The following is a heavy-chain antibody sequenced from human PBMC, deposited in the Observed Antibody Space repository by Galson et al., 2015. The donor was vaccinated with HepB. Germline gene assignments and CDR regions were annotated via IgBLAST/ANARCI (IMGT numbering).Heavy chain of an antibody. Sequence: SVKVSCKASGGTFSSYAISWVRQAPGQGLEWMGGIIPIFGTANYAQKFQGRVTITADKSTSTAYMELSSLRSEDTAVYYCGAKMTTVTLSYYGMDVWGQGTTVTVSS. V-gene: IGHV1-69*06. CDR3: GAKMTTVTLSYYGMDV. CDR2: IIPIFGTA. J-gene: IGHJ6*02. D-gene: IGHD4-17*01. CDR1: GGTFSSYA.